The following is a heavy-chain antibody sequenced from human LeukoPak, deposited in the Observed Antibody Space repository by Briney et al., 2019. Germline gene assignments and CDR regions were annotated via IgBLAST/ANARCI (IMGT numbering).Heavy chain of an antibody. CDR3: TKYPLAATVTDY. CDR2: ISSSGGNT. CDR1: GFTFSNYA. D-gene: IGHD4-17*01. Sequence: GGSLRLSCAASGFTFSNYAMSWVRQTPGKGLEWVSAISSSGGNTYYADSVKGRFTISRDNSRNTLYLQMNSLRVEDTAVYYCTKYPLAATVTDYWGQGTLVTVSS. V-gene: IGHV3-23*01. J-gene: IGHJ4*02.